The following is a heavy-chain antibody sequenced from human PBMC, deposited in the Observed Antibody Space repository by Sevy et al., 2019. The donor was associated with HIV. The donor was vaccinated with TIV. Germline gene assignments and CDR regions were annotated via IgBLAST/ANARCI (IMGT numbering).Heavy chain of an antibody. CDR3: AREGCSKPHDY. Sequence: GGSLRLSCAASGFTFSSYAMSWVRQARGKGLEWVSTFSFGCGKINYADSVKGRFTISRDNSKNTLYLQMHSLRAEDTAVYYCAREGCSKPHDYWGQGTLVTVSS. J-gene: IGHJ4*02. V-gene: IGHV3-23*01. CDR2: FSFGCGKI. CDR1: GFTFSSYA. D-gene: IGHD3-10*02.